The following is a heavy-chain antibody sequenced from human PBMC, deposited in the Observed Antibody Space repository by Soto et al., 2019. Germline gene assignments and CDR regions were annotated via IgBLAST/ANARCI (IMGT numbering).Heavy chain of an antibody. CDR2: IIPIFVTA. CDR1: GGTFSSYA. D-gene: IGHD3-22*01. V-gene: IGHV1-69*13. J-gene: IGHJ6*02. CDR3: ARDYYDSSGYSGGPDYYYYGMDV. Sequence: GASVKVSCKASGGTFSSYAISWVRQAPGQGLEWMGGIIPIFVTANYAQKFQGRVTITADESTSTAYMELSSLRSEGTAVYYCARDYYDSSGYSGGPDYYYYGMDVWGQGTTVTVSS.